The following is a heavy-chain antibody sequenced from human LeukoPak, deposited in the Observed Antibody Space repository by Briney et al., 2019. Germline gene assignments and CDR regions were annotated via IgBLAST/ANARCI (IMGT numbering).Heavy chain of an antibody. CDR2: ITSDGSST. Sequence: GGSLRLSCAASGFPFSAYWMHWVRQVQGKGLVWVSRITSDGSSTVYADFVKGRLAISRDNAKNTLYLQMDSLRAEDTAVYYCVSGVNCGGKDWGQGTLVTVSS. D-gene: IGHD4-23*01. J-gene: IGHJ4*02. V-gene: IGHV3-74*01. CDR3: VSGVNCGGKD. CDR1: GFPFSAYW.